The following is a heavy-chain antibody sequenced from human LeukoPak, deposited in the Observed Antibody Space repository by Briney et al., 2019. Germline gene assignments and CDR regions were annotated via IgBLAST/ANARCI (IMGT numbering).Heavy chain of an antibody. D-gene: IGHD2-2*01. Sequence: PSETLSLTCAVYGGSFSGYYWSWIRQPPGKGLEWIGEINHSGSTNYNPSLKSRVTISVDTSKNQFSLKLSSVTAADTAVYYCARAPMPGYWGQGTLVTVSS. CDR3: ARAPMPGY. J-gene: IGHJ4*02. CDR2: INHSGST. CDR1: GGSFSGYY. V-gene: IGHV4-34*01.